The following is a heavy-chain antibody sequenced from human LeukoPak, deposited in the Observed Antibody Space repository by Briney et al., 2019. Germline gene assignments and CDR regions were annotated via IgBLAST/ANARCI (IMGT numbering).Heavy chain of an antibody. D-gene: IGHD3-22*01. V-gene: IGHV3-11*04. CDR3: ARDYYDSSGPLDY. CDR1: GFTFSDYY. CDR2: ISSSGSTI. Sequence: GGSLRLSCAASGFTFSDYYMSWIRQAPGKGLEWVSYISSSGSTIYYADSVKGRFTIPRDNAKNSLYLQMNSLRAEDTAVYYSARDYYDSSGPLDYWGQGTLVTVSS. J-gene: IGHJ4*02.